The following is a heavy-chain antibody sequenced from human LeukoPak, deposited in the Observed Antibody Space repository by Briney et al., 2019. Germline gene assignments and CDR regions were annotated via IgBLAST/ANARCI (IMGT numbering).Heavy chain of an antibody. Sequence: SETLSLTCTVSGGSISSGSYYWRWIRQPAGKGLEWIGRIYTSGSTNYNPSLKSRVTISVDASKNQFSLKLSSVTAADTAVYYCARDTSVAGIYYFVYWGQGTLVTVSS. D-gene: IGHD6-19*01. CDR2: IYTSGST. CDR1: GGSISSGSYY. V-gene: IGHV4-61*02. CDR3: ARDTSVAGIYYFVY. J-gene: IGHJ4*02.